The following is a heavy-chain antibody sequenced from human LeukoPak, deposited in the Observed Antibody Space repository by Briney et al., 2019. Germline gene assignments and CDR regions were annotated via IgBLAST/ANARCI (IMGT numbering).Heavy chain of an antibody. CDR3: ARGARGSGWRVFDI. D-gene: IGHD6-19*01. J-gene: IGHJ3*02. Sequence: PGGSLRLSCAASEFSFSSYAMHCVRQAPGKGLEWVSLISYDGSNEYYADSVKGRFTISRDNSKNTLFLQMNSLRPEDTAVYYCARGARGSGWRVFDIWGQGTMVTVSS. V-gene: IGHV3-30*04. CDR1: EFSFSSYA. CDR2: ISYDGSNE.